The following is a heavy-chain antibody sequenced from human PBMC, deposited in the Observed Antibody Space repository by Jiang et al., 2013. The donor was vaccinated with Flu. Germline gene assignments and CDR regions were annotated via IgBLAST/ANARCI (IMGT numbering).Heavy chain of an antibody. J-gene: IGHJ6*02. CDR2: IKQDGSEK. V-gene: IGHV3-7*01. D-gene: IGHD3-9*01. CDR1: GFTVSSYW. Sequence: VESGGGLVQPGGSLRLSCAASGFTVSSYWMSWVRQAPGKGLEWVANIKQDGSEKYYVDSVKGRFTISRDNAKNSLYLQMNSLRAEDTAVYYCASGVTIFSRDYYYGMDVWGQGTTVTVSS. CDR3: ASGVTIFSRDYYYGMDV.